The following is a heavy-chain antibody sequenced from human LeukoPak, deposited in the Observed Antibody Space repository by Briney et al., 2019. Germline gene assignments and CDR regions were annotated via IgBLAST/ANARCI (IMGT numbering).Heavy chain of an antibody. D-gene: IGHD6-13*01. CDR2: IGTAGDT. J-gene: IGHJ3*02. Sequence: GGSLRLSCAASGFTFSSYDMHWVRQATGKGLEWVSAIGTAGDTYYPGSVKGRFTISRENAKNSLYLQMNSLRAGDTAVYYCAREGTAAGTGGAFDIWGQGTMVTVSS. CDR1: GFTFSSYD. CDR3: AREGTAAGTGGAFDI. V-gene: IGHV3-13*01.